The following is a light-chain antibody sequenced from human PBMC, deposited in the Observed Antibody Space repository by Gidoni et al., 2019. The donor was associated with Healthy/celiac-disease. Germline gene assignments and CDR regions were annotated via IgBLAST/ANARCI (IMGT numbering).Light chain of an antibody. Sequence: DIQMTQSPSTLSASVGDRVTITCRASQSISSWLAWYQQKPGKAPKLLIYKASSLESGVPSRFSGSGSGTEFTLTSSSLQPDDVATYYCQQDNSFWTFGQGTKVEIK. V-gene: IGKV1-5*03. CDR3: QQDNSFWT. CDR2: KAS. J-gene: IGKJ1*01. CDR1: QSISSW.